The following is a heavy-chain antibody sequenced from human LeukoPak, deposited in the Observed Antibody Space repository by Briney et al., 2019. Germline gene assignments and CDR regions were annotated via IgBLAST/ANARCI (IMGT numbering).Heavy chain of an antibody. CDR1: GYTFTSYA. CDR2: INAGNGNT. CDR3: ARVSSQQWLVPQVYFDY. V-gene: IGHV1-3*01. J-gene: IGHJ4*02. D-gene: IGHD6-19*01. Sequence: ASAKVSCKASGYTFTSYAMHWVRQAPGQRLEWMGWINAGNGNTKYSQKFQGRVTITRDTSASTAYMELSSLRSEDTAVYYCARVSSQQWLVPQVYFDYWGQGTLVTVSS.